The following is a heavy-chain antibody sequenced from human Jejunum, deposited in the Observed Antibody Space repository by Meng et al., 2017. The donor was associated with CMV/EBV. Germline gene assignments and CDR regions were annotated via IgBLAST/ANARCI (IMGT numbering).Heavy chain of an antibody. CDR2: INQHGSEE. CDR3: ARGGGNTRFDY. J-gene: IGHJ4*02. V-gene: IGHV3-7*01. D-gene: IGHD3-16*01. CDR1: GFTFGPYW. Sequence: CVTFGFTFGPYWMSGVRQTPWKGLEWVANINQHGSEESYVGSVKGRFTISRDNAKNSLYLQMNSLRAEDTAVYYCARGGGNTRFDYWGQGTLVTVSS.